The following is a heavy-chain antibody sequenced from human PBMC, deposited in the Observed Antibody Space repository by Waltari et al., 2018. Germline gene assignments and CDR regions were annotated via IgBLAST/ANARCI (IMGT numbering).Heavy chain of an antibody. CDR1: GFTFSSYA. V-gene: IGHV3-23*04. D-gene: IGHD1-26*01. CDR2: ISGTGGST. CDR3: ATRGTYYKFDY. Sequence: EVQLVESGGDLVQPGGSLRLSCAASGFTFSSYAMSWVRQAPGKGLEWVSAISGTGGSTYYADSVKCRFTISRDNSKNTLYLQMNSLRAEDAAVYYCATRGTYYKFDYWGQGSLVTVSS. J-gene: IGHJ4*02.